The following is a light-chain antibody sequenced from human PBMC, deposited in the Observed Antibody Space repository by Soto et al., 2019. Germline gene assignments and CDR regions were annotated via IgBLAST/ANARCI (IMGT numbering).Light chain of an antibody. CDR3: QQRSNWLT. CDR1: QSVSSY. V-gene: IGKV3-11*01. Sequence: EIVLTQSPATLSLSPGERATLSCRASQSVSSYLAWYQQKPGQAPRLLIYDASNRATGIPARFSGSGSGTDFTLTSSSLEPEDVAVYDCQQRSNWLTFGGGTKVEIK. J-gene: IGKJ4*01. CDR2: DAS.